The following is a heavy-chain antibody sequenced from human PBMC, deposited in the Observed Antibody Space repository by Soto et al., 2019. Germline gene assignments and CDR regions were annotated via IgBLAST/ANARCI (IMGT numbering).Heavy chain of an antibody. D-gene: IGHD2-15*01. CDR3: ARGYCSGGSCYDDY. Sequence: PSETLSLTCTVSGGSISSGGYYWSWIRQNPGKGLEWIGYIYYSGSTYYNPSLKSRVTISVDTSKNQFSLKLSSVTAADTAVYYCARGYCSGGSCYDDYWGQGTLVTVSS. V-gene: IGHV4-31*03. CDR1: GGSISSGGYY. CDR2: IYYSGST. J-gene: IGHJ4*02.